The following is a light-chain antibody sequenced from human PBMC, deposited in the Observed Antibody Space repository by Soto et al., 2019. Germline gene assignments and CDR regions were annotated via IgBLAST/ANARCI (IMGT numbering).Light chain of an antibody. J-gene: IGKJ2*01. CDR1: QSVSSY. CDR3: QQRSNWLYT. CDR2: DAS. Sequence: EIVLTQSPATLSLSPGERATLSCRASQSVSSYLAWYQQKPGQAPRLLIYDASNRATCIPARFSGSGSGTDFTLTISSLDPEDFAVYYCQQRSNWLYTFGQGTKLEIK. V-gene: IGKV3-11*01.